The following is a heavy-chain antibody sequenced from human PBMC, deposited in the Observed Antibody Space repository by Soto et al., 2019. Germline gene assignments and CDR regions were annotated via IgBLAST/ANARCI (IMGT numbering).Heavy chain of an antibody. J-gene: IGHJ4*02. Sequence: GGSLRLSCAASGFTFSSYWMHWVRQAPGKGLVWVSRINSDGSSTSYADSVKGRFTISRDNAKNTLYLQMNSLRAEDTAVYYCARVNIAAAGLFDYWGQGTLVTVSS. CDR2: INSDGSST. D-gene: IGHD6-13*01. V-gene: IGHV3-74*01. CDR1: GFTFSSYW. CDR3: ARVNIAAAGLFDY.